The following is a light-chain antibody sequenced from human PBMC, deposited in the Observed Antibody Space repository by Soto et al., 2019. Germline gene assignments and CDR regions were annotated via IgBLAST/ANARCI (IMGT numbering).Light chain of an antibody. J-gene: IGKJ5*01. CDR1: QSRSVW. Sequence: DRQMTESPSTVSASVGDRITSTCRASQSRSVWLAWYQQKPGKAPKLLIYDASTLETGVPSRFSGSGSGTEFTLTISSLQSDDFATYYCQQHNGYSPINFGQGTRLEIK. V-gene: IGKV1-5*01. CDR2: DAS. CDR3: QQHNGYSPIN.